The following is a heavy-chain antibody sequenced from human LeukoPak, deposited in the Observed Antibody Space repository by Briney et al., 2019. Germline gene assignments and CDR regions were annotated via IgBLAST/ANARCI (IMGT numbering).Heavy chain of an antibody. Sequence: PGGSLRLSCAASGFTFSSYAMSWVRQAPGKGLEWASTVSGSGDSTYYADSVRGRFTISRDNSKNTLYLQMNSLRAEDTAVFYCAKDIGYGDYLKFEFWGQGTLVTVSS. CDR3: AKDIGYGDYLKFEF. V-gene: IGHV3-23*01. CDR2: VSGSGDST. D-gene: IGHD4-17*01. J-gene: IGHJ4*02. CDR1: GFTFSSYA.